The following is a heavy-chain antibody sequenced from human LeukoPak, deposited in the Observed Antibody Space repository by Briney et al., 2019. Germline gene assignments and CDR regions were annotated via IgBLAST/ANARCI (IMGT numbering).Heavy chain of an antibody. D-gene: IGHD1-1*01. J-gene: IGHJ4*02. V-gene: IGHV4-4*07. Sequence: PSETLSLTCTVSGDSITSYYWSWIRQPAGKGQEWIGRMYTSGETNCNPSLKSRVTMSLDTSKKQFSLRLSSVTAADTAIYYCAKGIQGVGNYWGQGTLVTVSS. CDR3: AKGIQGVGNY. CDR1: GDSITSYY. CDR2: MYTSGET.